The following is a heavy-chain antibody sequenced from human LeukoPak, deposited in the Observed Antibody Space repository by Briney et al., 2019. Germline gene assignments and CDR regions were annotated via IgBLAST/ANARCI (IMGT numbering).Heavy chain of an antibody. CDR3: ARDYPNYYDSSGYYYVGGYFQH. CDR1: GFTFSSYW. J-gene: IGHJ1*01. V-gene: IGHV3-7*01. Sequence: GGSLRLSCAASGFTFSSYWMSWVRQAPGKGLEWVANIKQDGSEKYYVDSVKGRFTISRDNSKNTLYLQMNSLRAEDTAVYYCARDYPNYYDSSGYYYVGGYFQHWGQGTLVTVSS. CDR2: IKQDGSEK. D-gene: IGHD3-22*01.